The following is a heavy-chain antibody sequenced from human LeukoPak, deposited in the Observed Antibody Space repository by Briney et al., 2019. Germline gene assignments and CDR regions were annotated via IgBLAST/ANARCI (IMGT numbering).Heavy chain of an antibody. Sequence: PGRSLRLSCTASGFTFEDSPMSWVRQAPRKGGWWVGFIRTKAYGETTEYAASVKGRFTISRDDSKNIAYLQISSLKTEDTAVYYCTRGVYYDGRRGYYTDYWGQGTLVTVSS. J-gene: IGHJ4*02. CDR3: TRGVYYDGRRGYYTDY. D-gene: IGHD3-22*01. CDR1: GFTFEDSP. CDR2: IRTKAYGETT. V-gene: IGHV3-49*04.